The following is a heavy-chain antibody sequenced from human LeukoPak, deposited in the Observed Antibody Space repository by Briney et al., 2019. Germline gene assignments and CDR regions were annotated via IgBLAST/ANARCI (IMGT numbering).Heavy chain of an antibody. D-gene: IGHD3-3*02. V-gene: IGHV3-9*03. CDR1: GFTFDDYA. CDR2: ISWNSGDK. Sequence: QPGGSLRLSCAASGFTFDDYAMHWVRQAPGKGLEWVSGISWNSGDKFYADSVKGRFTISRDNANNSLHLQMNSLRPEDMALYYCAKSSGFQVLLGGLDLWGLGTLVIVSS. J-gene: IGHJ3*01. CDR3: AKSSGFQVLLGGLDL.